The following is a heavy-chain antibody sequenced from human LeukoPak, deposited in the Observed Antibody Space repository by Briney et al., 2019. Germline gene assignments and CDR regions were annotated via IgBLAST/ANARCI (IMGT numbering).Heavy chain of an antibody. J-gene: IGHJ6*02. CDR1: GFTFEDYA. D-gene: IGHD3-22*01. V-gene: IGHV3-43*02. Sequence: PGGSLRLSCAASGFTFEDYAMNWVRQVPGKGLEWVSLISGDGDSTNYADSVKGRFTISRDNNKKSLYLQMNTVRSEDTALYYCAKDIANVQTAYDSSGYYYLYAMDVWGQGTTVTVSS. CDR3: AKDIANVQTAYDSSGYYYLYAMDV. CDR2: ISGDGDST.